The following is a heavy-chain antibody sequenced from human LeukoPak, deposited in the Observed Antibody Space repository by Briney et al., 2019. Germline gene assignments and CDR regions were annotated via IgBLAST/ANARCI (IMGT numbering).Heavy chain of an antibody. CDR2: IGIDSGNT. CDR3: ARDYKYAFDN. D-gene: IGHD5-24*01. Sequence: GGSLRLSCAASGFTFSDYSMNWVRQAPGKGLEWISYIGIDSGNTNYADSVKGRFTISGDKVKNSLYLQMNSLRVEDMAVYYCARDYKYAFDNWGQGTLVTVTS. CDR1: GFTFSDYS. J-gene: IGHJ4*02. V-gene: IGHV3-48*01.